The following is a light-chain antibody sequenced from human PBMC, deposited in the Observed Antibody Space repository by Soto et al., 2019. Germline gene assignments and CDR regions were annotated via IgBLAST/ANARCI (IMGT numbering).Light chain of an antibody. J-gene: IGKJ5*01. CDR1: QSISDK. CDR3: QQYNTWPIT. V-gene: IGKV3-15*01. Sequence: EVLMTQSPDTLYVSPGERVTLSCRASQSISDKLAWYQQKPGQGPRLLVYRGSIRTLGIPARFSGSESATDFTLTISSLQSDDFAVYYGQQYNTWPITFGQGTRLEIK. CDR2: RGS.